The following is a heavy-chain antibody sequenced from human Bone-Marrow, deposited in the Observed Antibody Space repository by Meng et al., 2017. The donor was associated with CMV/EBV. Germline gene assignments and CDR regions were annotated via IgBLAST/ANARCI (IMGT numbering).Heavy chain of an antibody. Sequence: ASVKVSCKASGYTFITDSMHWVRQAPGQRLEWMGIINPGRGTTTYAQNFQGRVTMTRDTSTSTVYMELSSLRSEDTAIYYCAKAYCGGDCYYLGPWGQGTLVTVSS. CDR2: INPGRGTT. CDR3: AKAYCGGDCYYLGP. CDR1: GYTFITDS. V-gene: IGHV1-46*01. J-gene: IGHJ5*02. D-gene: IGHD2-21*01.